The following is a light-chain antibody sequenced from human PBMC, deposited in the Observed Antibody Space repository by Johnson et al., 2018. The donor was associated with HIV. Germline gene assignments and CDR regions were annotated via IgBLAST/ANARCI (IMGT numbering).Light chain of an antibody. J-gene: IGLJ1*01. Sequence: QSVLTQRPSVSAAPGQKVTISCSGSSSNIGNNYVSWYQQLPGTAPKLLIYENNKRPSGIPDRFSGSKSGTSATLGITGLQTGDEADYYCGTWDSSLSGGVFGTGTKVTVL. V-gene: IGLV1-51*02. CDR1: SSNIGNNY. CDR3: GTWDSSLSGGV. CDR2: ENN.